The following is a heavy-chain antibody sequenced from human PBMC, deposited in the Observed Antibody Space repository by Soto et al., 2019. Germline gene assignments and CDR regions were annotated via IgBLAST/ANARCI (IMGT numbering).Heavy chain of an antibody. D-gene: IGHD1-26*01. CDR1: GFTVSSNY. CDR3: ARASGSRRFDY. CDR2: IYSGGST. J-gene: IGHJ4*02. V-gene: IGHV3-53*01. Sequence: PGGSLRLSCAASGFTVSSNYMSWVRQAPGKGLEWVSVIYSGGSTYYADFVKGRFTISRDNSKNTLYLQMNSLRAEDTAVYYCARASGSRRFDYWGQRALVTVSS.